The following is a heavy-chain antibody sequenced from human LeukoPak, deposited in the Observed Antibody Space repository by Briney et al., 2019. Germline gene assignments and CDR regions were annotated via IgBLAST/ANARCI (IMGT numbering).Heavy chain of an antibody. J-gene: IGHJ4*02. D-gene: IGHD2-15*01. CDR2: IYYSGST. CDR3: AREVGYCSGGSCFWFDY. Sequence: SETLSLTCTVSGGSISSYYWSWIRQPPGKGLEWIGYIYYSGSTNYNPSLKSRVTISVDTSKNQFSLKLSSVAAADTAVYYCAREVGYCSGGSCFWFDYWGQGTLVTVSS. V-gene: IGHV4-59*01. CDR1: GGSISSYY.